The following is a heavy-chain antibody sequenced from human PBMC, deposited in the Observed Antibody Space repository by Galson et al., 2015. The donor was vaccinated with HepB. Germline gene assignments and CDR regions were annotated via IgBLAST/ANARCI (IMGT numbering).Heavy chain of an antibody. D-gene: IGHD2-8*01. V-gene: IGHV1-18*04. CDR2: ISAYNGNT. J-gene: IGHJ5*02. CDR1: GYTFTSYG. CDR3: ARRGSKNGNWLDP. Sequence: SVKVSCKASGYTFTSYGISWVRQAPGQGLEWMGWISAYNGNTNYAQKLQGRVTMTTDTSTSTAYKELRSLRSDDTAVYYCARRGSKNGNWLDPWGQGTLVTVSS.